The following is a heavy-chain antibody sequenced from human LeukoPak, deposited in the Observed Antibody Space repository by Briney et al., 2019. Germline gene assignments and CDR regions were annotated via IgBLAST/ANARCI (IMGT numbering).Heavy chain of an antibody. J-gene: IGHJ4*02. CDR3: ARDSEATVPFDY. CDR1: GYPFTTSY. D-gene: IGHD4-17*01. Sequence: GASVKVSCKASGYPFTTSYMHWVRQAPGQGLEWMGIINPGGGSTSYAQKFQGRVTMTRDTSTSTVYMELSSLRSEDTAVYYCARDSEATVPFDYWGQGTLVTVSS. CDR2: INPGGGST. V-gene: IGHV1-46*01.